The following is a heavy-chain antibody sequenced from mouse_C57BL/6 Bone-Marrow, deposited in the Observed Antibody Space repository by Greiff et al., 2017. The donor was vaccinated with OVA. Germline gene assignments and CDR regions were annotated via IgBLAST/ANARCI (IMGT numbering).Heavy chain of an antibody. CDR3: ARNKKYYDV. V-gene: IGHV1-76*01. J-gene: IGHJ1*03. CDR1: GYTFTDYY. Sequence: VKLMESGAELVRPGASVKLSCKASGYTFTDYYINWVKQRPGQGLEWIARIYPGSGYTYYNEKFKGKATLTAEKSSSTAYMQLSSLTSEDSAVYYYARNKKYYDVWGTGTTVTVSS. CDR2: IYPGSGYT.